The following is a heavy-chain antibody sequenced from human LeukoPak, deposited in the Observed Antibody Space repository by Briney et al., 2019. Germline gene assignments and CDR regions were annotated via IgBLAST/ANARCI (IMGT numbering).Heavy chain of an antibody. CDR3: ASSHLYSSSWYLSGRFDF. CDR2: IYYSGIT. V-gene: IGHV4-59*01. CDR1: GGSISSYY. D-gene: IGHD6-13*01. J-gene: IGHJ4*02. Sequence: PSETLSLTCTVSGGSISSYYWSWIRQPPGKGLEWIGYIYYSGITNYNPSLKSRVTISIDTSKNHFSLQLSSVTAADTAVYYCASSHLYSSSWYLSGRFDFWGQGTLVTVSS.